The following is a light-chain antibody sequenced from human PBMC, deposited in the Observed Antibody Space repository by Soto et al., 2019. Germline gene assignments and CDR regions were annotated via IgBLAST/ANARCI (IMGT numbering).Light chain of an antibody. CDR3: QQFYVVPCT. Sequence: DIVMTQSPDSLAVSLGERATINCKSSQSVLHSPNNKNYLAWFQQKPGQPPKLLIYWASTRESGVPDRFSGSGSGTDFTLTISSLQAEDVAVYYYQQFYVVPCTFGQGTNLEIK. CDR2: WAS. J-gene: IGKJ2*02. CDR1: QSVLHSPNNKNY. V-gene: IGKV4-1*01.